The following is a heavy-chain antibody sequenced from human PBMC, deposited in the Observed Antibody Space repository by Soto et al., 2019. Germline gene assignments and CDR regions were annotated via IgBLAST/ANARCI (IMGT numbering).Heavy chain of an antibody. Sequence: GGSLRLSCAASGFTFSSYSMNWAHQAPGKGLEWVSSISSSSYIYYADSVKGRFTISRDNAKNSLYLQMNSLRAEDTAVYYCARDPGIAAAGTFDPWGQGTLVTVSS. CDR2: ISSSSYI. CDR1: GFTFSSYS. CDR3: ARDPGIAAAGTFDP. V-gene: IGHV3-21*01. D-gene: IGHD6-13*01. J-gene: IGHJ5*02.